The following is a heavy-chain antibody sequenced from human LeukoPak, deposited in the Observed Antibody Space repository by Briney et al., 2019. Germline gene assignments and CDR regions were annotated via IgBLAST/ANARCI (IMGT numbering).Heavy chain of an antibody. V-gene: IGHV4-59*08. CDR3: ARLTNLFAIDF. CDR2: TYYSGSA. CDR1: TGFVRSYY. D-gene: IGHD2-8*01. J-gene: IGHJ4*02. Sequence: SETLSLTCNVSTGFVRSYYWSWIRQPPGKRMEWLGYTYYSGSANYNPSLKSRVTISVDPSKTQISLTLNSVNAADTAVYYCARLTNLFAIDFWGQGTVVSVSS.